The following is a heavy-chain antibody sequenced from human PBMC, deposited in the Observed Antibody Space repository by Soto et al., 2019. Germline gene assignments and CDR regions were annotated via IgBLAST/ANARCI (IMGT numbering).Heavy chain of an antibody. J-gene: IGHJ6*02. D-gene: IGHD1-1*01. Sequence: EAQLVESGGGLVHPGGSLRLSCSASGFTSSRYEMNWVRQGPGRGLEWISYISPSDSAAYYADSVKGRCTISRDNAKNALLLQMNSLRAEDTAVYYCARTLKTQLPPYGSAVDVWGQGTTVTVSS. V-gene: IGHV3-48*03. CDR3: ARTLKTQLPPYGSAVDV. CDR1: GFTSSRYE. CDR2: ISPSDSAA.